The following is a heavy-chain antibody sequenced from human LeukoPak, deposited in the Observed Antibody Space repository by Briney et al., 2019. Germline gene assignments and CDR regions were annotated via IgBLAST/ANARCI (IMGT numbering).Heavy chain of an antibody. V-gene: IGHV3-48*03. Sequence: GGSLRLSCAASGFTFSSYEMNWVRQAPGKGLEWVSYISSSGSTIYYADSVKGRFTISRDNAKNSLYLQMNSLRAEDTAVYYCARDNSLWFGESIPYYYMDVWGKGTTVTISS. CDR3: ARDNSLWFGESIPYYYMDV. D-gene: IGHD3-10*01. CDR2: ISSSGSTI. CDR1: GFTFSSYE. J-gene: IGHJ6*03.